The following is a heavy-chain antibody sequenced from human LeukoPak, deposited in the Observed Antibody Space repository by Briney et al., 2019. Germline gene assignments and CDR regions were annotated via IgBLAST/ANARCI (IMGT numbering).Heavy chain of an antibody. CDR3: ARYRSGYPDTLDY. V-gene: IGHV4-38-2*01. D-gene: IGHD3-3*01. J-gene: IGHJ4*02. CDR1: GYSISSGYY. Sequence: PSETLSLTCAVFGYSISSGYYWGWIRQPPGKGLEWIGSIYHSGSTYYNPSLKSRVTISVDTSKSQFSLKLSSVTAADTAVYYCARYRSGYPDTLDYWGQGTLVTVSS. CDR2: IYHSGST.